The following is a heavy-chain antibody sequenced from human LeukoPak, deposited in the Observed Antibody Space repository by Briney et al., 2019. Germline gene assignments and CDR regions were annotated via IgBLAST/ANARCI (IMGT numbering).Heavy chain of an antibody. Sequence: SGTLSLTCAVSGGSISGCSYYWDWIRQPPGKGLEWIGEIYHSGSTNYNPSLKSRVTISVDKSKNQFSLKLSSVTAADTAVYYCARESGGSLTRLDPFDIWGQGTMVTVSS. V-gene: IGHV4-39*07. CDR1: GGSISGCSYY. D-gene: IGHD2-15*01. CDR2: IYHSGST. CDR3: ARESGGSLTRLDPFDI. J-gene: IGHJ3*02.